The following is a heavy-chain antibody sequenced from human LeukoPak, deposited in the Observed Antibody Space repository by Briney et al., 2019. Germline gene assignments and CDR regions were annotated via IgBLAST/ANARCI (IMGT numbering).Heavy chain of an antibody. CDR2: ISSSSSYI. D-gene: IGHD5-18*01. CDR1: GFTFSSYE. J-gene: IGHJ4*02. CDR3: ARDPSDVDTAMVSVY. Sequence: GGSLRLSCAASGFTFSSYEMNWVRQAPGKGLEWVSYISSSSSYIYYADSVKGRFTISRDNAKNSLYLQMNSLRAEDTAVYYCARDPSDVDTAMVSVYWGQGTLVTVSS. V-gene: IGHV3-21*05.